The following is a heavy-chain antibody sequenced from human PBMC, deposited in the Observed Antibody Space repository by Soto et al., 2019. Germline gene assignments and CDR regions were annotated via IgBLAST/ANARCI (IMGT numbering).Heavy chain of an antibody. V-gene: IGHV4-39*07. CDR2: INHSGTT. J-gene: IGHJ5*02. Sequence: SETQSLTCTVSGGSISSGNYYWTWIRQPPGKGLEWIGEINHSGTTNYNPSLKSRVTISVDTSKNQFSLKLSSVTAADTAVYYCASRTSSLGGWFDPWGQGTLVTVSS. CDR1: GGSISSGNYY. D-gene: IGHD3-16*01. CDR3: ASRTSSLGGWFDP.